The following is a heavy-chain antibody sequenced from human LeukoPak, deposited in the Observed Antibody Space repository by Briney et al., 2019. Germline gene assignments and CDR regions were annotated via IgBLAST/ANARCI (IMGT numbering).Heavy chain of an antibody. Sequence: PSETLSLTCAVSGGSISSGGYSWSWIRQPPGKGLEWIGYIYHSGSTYYNPSLKSRVTISVDRSKNQFSLKLSSVTAADTAVYYCARVLAYDGSGSYYIDYWGQGTLVTVSS. J-gene: IGHJ4*02. D-gene: IGHD3-10*01. V-gene: IGHV4-30-2*01. CDR1: GGSISSGGYS. CDR3: ARVLAYDGSGSYYIDY. CDR2: IYHSGST.